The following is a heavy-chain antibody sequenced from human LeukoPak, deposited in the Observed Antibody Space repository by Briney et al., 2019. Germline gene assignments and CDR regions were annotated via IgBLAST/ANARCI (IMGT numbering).Heavy chain of an antibody. D-gene: IGHD3-16*01. CDR3: APDHGGF. CDR2: IKQDGSEK. J-gene: IGHJ4*02. Sequence: GGSLRLSCAASGFTFSSYWMSWVRQAPGKGLEWVANIKQDGSEKYYVDSVKGRFTISRDNSKNTLYLELNSLRAEDTAVYYCAPDHGGFWGQGTLVTVSS. CDR1: GFTFSSYW. V-gene: IGHV3-7*01.